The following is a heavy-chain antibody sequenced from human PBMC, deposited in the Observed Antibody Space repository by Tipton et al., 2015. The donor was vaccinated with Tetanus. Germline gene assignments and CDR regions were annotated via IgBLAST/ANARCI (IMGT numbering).Heavy chain of an antibody. Sequence: LRLSCEASGFTFSSYPMHWVRQAPGKGLEWIGEINHSGSTNYNPSLKSRVTISVDTSKNQFSLKLSSVTAADTAVYYCASSHYDFWSGYLNWFDPWGQGTLVTVSS. V-gene: IGHV4-34*01. D-gene: IGHD3-3*01. J-gene: IGHJ5*02. CDR3: ASSHYDFWSGYLNWFDP. CDR1: GFTFSSYP. CDR2: INHSGST.